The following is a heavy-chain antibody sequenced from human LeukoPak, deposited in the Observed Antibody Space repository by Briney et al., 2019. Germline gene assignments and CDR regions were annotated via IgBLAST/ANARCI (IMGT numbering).Heavy chain of an antibody. Sequence: GGSLRLSCAASGFTFSSYAISWVRQAPGKGLEWVSAISGSGSTSDYADSVKGRFTISRDNSKNTLYLQMNNLRAEDTAVYYCAKGRVRQFDPFDYWGQGTLVTVSS. D-gene: IGHD1-1*01. J-gene: IGHJ4*02. CDR3: AKGRVRQFDPFDY. CDR2: ISGSGSTS. V-gene: IGHV3-23*01. CDR1: GFTFSSYA.